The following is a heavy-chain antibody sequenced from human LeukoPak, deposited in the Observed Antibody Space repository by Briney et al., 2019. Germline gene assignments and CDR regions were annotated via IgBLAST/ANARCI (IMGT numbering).Heavy chain of an antibody. CDR2: IKQDGGET. Sequence: PGGSLRLSCVASGFTFSNYWMAWLRQAPGKGLEWVASIKQDGGETFYVDSVRGRFSISRDNAKNSLYLQMNSLRADDTAVYYCAREDRSCYYHWGQGTLVTVSS. J-gene: IGHJ4*02. CDR1: GFTFSNYW. D-gene: IGHD2-15*01. V-gene: IGHV3-7*03. CDR3: AREDRSCYYH.